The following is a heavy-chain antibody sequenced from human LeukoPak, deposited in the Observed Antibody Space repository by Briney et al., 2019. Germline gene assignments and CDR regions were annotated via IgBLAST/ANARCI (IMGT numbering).Heavy chain of an antibody. J-gene: IGHJ5*02. D-gene: IGHD1-14*01. Sequence: PSQTLSLTCTVSGGSISSGDYYWSWIRQPPGKGLEWIGYILYSGSTYYNPSLKSRVTMSVDTSKNQFSLKLSSVTAADTAVYYCARGQPRNQLLLDPWGQGTLVTVSS. V-gene: IGHV4-30-4*01. CDR3: ARGQPRNQLLLDP. CDR1: GGSISSGDYY. CDR2: ILYSGST.